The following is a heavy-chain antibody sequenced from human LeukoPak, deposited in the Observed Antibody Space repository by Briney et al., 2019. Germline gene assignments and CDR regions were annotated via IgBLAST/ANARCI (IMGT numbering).Heavy chain of an antibody. CDR1: GYSISSDYH. CDR3: ARVETLPGYTCGSYMDV. CDR2: IYHSGST. V-gene: IGHV4-38-2*02. D-gene: IGHD5-18*01. Sequence: SETLSLTCSVSGYSISSDYHWGWIRQPPGKGLEWIGSIYHSGSTYYNPSLKSRVTISVDTSKNQFSLKLSSVTAADTAVYYCARVETLPGYTCGSYMDVWGKGTTVTVAS. J-gene: IGHJ6*03.